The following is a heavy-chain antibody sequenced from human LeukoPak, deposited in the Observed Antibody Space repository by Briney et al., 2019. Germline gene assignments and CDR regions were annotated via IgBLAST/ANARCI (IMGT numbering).Heavy chain of an antibody. CDR2: ISYDGTNK. D-gene: IGHD6-13*01. J-gene: IGHJ4*02. CDR3: ARGAEGGSSLDY. Sequence: GRSLRLSCAASGFTFSRYAMHWVRQAPGKGLEWVTVISYDGTNKYYADSVKGRFTFSRDNSKNTLYLQINSLRTDDTAVYYCARGAEGGSSLDYWGQGTLVTVSS. CDR1: GFTFSRYA. V-gene: IGHV3-30-3*01.